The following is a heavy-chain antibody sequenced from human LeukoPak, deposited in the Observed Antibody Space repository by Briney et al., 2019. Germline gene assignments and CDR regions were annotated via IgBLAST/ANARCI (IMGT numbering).Heavy chain of an antibody. V-gene: IGHV3-23*01. CDR3: ARGGSGYSGYDAAFDI. D-gene: IGHD5-12*01. CDR1: GFTFSSYA. Sequence: GGSLRLSCAASGFTFSSYAMSWVRQAPGKGLEWVSAISGSGGSTYYADSVKGRFTISRDNSKNTLYLQMNSLRAEDTAVYYCARGGSGYSGYDAAFDIWGQGTMVTVSS. J-gene: IGHJ3*02. CDR2: ISGSGGST.